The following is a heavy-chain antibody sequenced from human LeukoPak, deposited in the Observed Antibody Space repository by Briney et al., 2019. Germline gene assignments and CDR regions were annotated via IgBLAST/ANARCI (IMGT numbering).Heavy chain of an antibody. V-gene: IGHV3-53*01. CDR3: AKGLRFLEWRTIHAFDI. CDR2: IYSGGST. J-gene: IGHJ3*02. D-gene: IGHD3-3*01. CDR1: GFTVSSDY. Sequence: TGGSLRLSCAASGFTVSSDYMSWVRQAPGKGLEWVSVIYSGGSTYYADSVKGRFTISRDNSKNTLYLQMNSLRAEDTAVYYCAKGLRFLEWRTIHAFDIWGQGTMVTVSS.